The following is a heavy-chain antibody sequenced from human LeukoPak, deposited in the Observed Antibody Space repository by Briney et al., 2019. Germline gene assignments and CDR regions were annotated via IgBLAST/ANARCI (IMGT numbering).Heavy chain of an antibody. Sequence: GGSLRLSCAASGFTFSDYYMSWIRQAPGKGLEWVAVISYDGSNKYYADSVKGRFTISRDNSKNTLYLQMNSLRAEDTAVYYCAKDRAPYYYDSSGLGYWGQGTLVTVSS. CDR1: GFTFSDYY. CDR3: AKDRAPYYYDSSGLGY. CDR2: ISYDGSNK. J-gene: IGHJ4*02. V-gene: IGHV3-30*18. D-gene: IGHD3-22*01.